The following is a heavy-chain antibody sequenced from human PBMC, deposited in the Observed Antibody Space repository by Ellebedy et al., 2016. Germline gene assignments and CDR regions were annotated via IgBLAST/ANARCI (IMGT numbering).Heavy chain of an antibody. V-gene: IGHV4-39*01. J-gene: IGHJ5*02. D-gene: IGHD4-11*01. CDR2: IYYSGST. CDR3: ARVVPVNHIDLNWFDP. Sequence: SETLSLTCTVSGGSISSSSYYWGWIRQPPGKGLEWIGSIYYSGSTYYNPSLKSRVTISVDTSKNQFSLKLSSVTAADTAVYYCARVVPVNHIDLNWFDPWGQGTLVTVSS. CDR1: GGSISSSSYY.